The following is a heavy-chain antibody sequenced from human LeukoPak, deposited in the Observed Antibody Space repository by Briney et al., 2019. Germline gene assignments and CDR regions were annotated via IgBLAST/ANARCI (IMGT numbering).Heavy chain of an antibody. CDR2: ISSSSSYI. Sequence: PLRIYCAASGLTSSSYSMNWVCQGPGNGLDWVSSISSSSSYIYYADSVKGRFTISRDNAKNSLYLQMNSQRAEDTAVYYCARAYLELFAYWGQGTLVTVSS. J-gene: IGHJ4*02. D-gene: IGHD1-7*01. CDR3: ARAYLELFAY. V-gene: IGHV3-21*01. CDR1: GLTSSSYS.